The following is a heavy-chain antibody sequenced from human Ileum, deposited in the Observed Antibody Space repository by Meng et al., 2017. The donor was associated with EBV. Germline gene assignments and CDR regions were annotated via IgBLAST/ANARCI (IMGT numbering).Heavy chain of an antibody. Sequence: QVHLQGAGPGRVKPSGTLSLTCAVSGDSISSNNWWSWVRQSPGKGLEWIAEIHHSGTTTYNPSLKSRVTISVDKSENHFSLKLTSVTAADTAVYYCARGSDYVWGIWGQGTLVTVSS. CDR1: GDSISSNNW. V-gene: IGHV4-4*02. J-gene: IGHJ4*02. CDR3: ARGSDYVWGI. CDR2: IHHSGTT. D-gene: IGHD3-16*01.